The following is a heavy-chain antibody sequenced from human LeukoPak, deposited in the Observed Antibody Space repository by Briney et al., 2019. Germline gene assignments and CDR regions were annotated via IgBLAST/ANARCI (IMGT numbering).Heavy chain of an antibody. CDR3: AKDNDYGDYVDFYAFDI. V-gene: IGHV3-23*01. D-gene: IGHD4-17*01. CDR2: ISGSGGST. CDR1: GFTFSSYA. Sequence: GGSLRLSCAASGFTFSSYAMSWVRQAPGKGLEWVSAISGSGGSTYYADSVKGRFTISRDNSKNTLYLQMNSLRAEDTAVYCCAKDNDYGDYVDFYAFDIWGQGTMVTVSS. J-gene: IGHJ3*02.